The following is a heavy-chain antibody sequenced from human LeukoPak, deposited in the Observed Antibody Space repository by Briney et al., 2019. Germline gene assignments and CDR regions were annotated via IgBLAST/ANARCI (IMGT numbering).Heavy chain of an antibody. Sequence: GRSLRLSCAASGFTFSSYGMHWVRQAPGKGLEWVAVISYDGSNKYYADSVKGRFTISRDNSKNTLYLQMNSLRAEDTAVYYCAKRSMAGSYYYGMDAWGQGTTVTVSS. D-gene: IGHD6-19*01. CDR3: AKRSMAGSYYYGMDA. J-gene: IGHJ6*02. V-gene: IGHV3-30*18. CDR1: GFTFSSYG. CDR2: ISYDGSNK.